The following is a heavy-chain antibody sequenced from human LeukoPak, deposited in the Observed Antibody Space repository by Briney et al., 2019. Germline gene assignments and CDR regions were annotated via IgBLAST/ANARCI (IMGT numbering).Heavy chain of an antibody. CDR3: ARDPVRIVVVTAMPTLDY. V-gene: IGHV4-34*01. CDR2: IYYSGST. CDR1: GGSFSGYY. D-gene: IGHD2-21*02. J-gene: IGHJ4*02. Sequence: SETLSLTCAVYGGSFSGYYWSWIRQPPGKGLEWIGSIYYSGSTYYNPSLKSRVTISVDTSKNQFSLKLSSVTAADTAVYYCARDPVRIVVVTAMPTLDYWGQGTLVTVSS.